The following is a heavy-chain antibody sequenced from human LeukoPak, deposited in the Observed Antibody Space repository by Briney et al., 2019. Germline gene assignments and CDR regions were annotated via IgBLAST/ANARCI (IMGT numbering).Heavy chain of an antibody. V-gene: IGHV3-21*01. CDR3: ARAPGSSGEEVWFDP. Sequence: SGGSLRLSCAASGFTFSSYSMNWVRQAPGKGLEWISSISSSSSYIYYADSVKGRFTISRDNAKNSLYLQMNSLRAEDTAVYYCARAPGSSGEEVWFDPWGQGTLVTVS. CDR2: ISSSSSYI. D-gene: IGHD6-19*01. CDR1: GFTFSSYS. J-gene: IGHJ5*02.